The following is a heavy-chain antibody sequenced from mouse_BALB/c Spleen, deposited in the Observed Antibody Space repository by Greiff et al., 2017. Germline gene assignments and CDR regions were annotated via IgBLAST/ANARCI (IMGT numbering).Heavy chain of an antibody. CDR2: ISCYNGAT. D-gene: IGHD1-1*01. J-gene: IGHJ2*01. V-gene: IGHV1S34*01. Sequence: LVKTGASVKISCKASGYSFTGYYMHWVKQSHGKSLEWIGYISCYNGATSYNQKFKGKATFTVDTSSSTAYMQFNSLTSEDSAVYYCARDTTVVATPFDYWGQGTTLTVSS. CDR3: ARDTTVVATPFDY. CDR1: GYSFTGYY.